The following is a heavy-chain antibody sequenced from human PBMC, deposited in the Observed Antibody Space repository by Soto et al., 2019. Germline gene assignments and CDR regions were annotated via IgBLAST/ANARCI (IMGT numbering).Heavy chain of an antibody. CDR1: GYTFTSYG. Sequence: QVQLVQSGAEVKKPGASVKVSCKASGYTFTSYGISWVRQAPGQGLEWMGWISAYNGNTNYAQKLQGRVTMTTDTSTSTVYMELRSLRSDDTAVYYCARDLYVGCSGGSCYSGYWGQGTLVTVSS. V-gene: IGHV1-18*01. CDR3: ARDLYVGCSGGSCYSGY. J-gene: IGHJ4*02. D-gene: IGHD2-15*01. CDR2: ISAYNGNT.